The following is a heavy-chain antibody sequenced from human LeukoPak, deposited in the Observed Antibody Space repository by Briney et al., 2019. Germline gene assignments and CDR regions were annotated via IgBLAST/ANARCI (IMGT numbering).Heavy chain of an antibody. D-gene: IGHD2-15*01. V-gene: IGHV4-34*01. J-gene: IGHJ6*03. CDR2: IDHSGST. Sequence: SETLSLTCAVYGGSFSGFYWSWIRQPPGKGLEWVGEIDHSGSTNYNPSHKSRITMSVDTSKNQVSLKLTSVTAADTAVYYCARLVIIPATRLSTYYYYYMDVWGKGTTVTVSS. CDR3: ARLVIIPATRLSTYYYYYMDV. CDR1: GGSFSGFY.